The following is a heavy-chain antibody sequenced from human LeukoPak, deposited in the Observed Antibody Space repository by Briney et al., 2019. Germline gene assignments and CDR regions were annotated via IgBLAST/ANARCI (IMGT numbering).Heavy chain of an antibody. CDR3: ARRGGRNGWGDFDY. V-gene: IGHV3-23*01. D-gene: IGHD6-19*01. J-gene: IGHJ4*02. Sequence: GGSLRLSCAASGFSLNNHAMNWVRQAPGKGLEWVSTISVTGDSTFYADSVQGRFTISRDTSRNSLCLHMNSLRAEDTAVYFCARRGGRNGWGDFDYWGQGTLVTVSS. CDR2: ISVTGDST. CDR1: GFSLNNHA.